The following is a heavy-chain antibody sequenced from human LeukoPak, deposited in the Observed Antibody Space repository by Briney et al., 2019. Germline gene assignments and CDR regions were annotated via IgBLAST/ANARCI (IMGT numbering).Heavy chain of an antibody. CDR2: IIPIFGTA. V-gene: IGHV1-69*05. CDR3: ARVTTIVVVPAAIRGGWFDP. D-gene: IGHD2-2*02. CDR1: GGTFGSYA. J-gene: IGHJ5*02. Sequence: ASVKVSCKASGGTFGSYAISWVRQAPGQGLEWMGGIIPIFGTANYAQKFQGRVTITTDESTSTAYMELSSLRSEDTAVYYCARVTTIVVVPAAIRGGWFDPWGQGTLVTVSS.